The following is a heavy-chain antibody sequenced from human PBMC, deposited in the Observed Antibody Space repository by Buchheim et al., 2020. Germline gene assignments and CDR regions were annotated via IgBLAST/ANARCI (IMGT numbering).Heavy chain of an antibody. J-gene: IGHJ4*02. V-gene: IGHV2-70*15. Sequence: QVTLRESGPALVKPTQTLTLTCTVSGFPLSTRGMCVTWIRQPPGKALEWLARVDWVDYKYYSTSLKTRLTISKDTSKNQVVLTVTKVDPEDTATYYCARSTSLAAAGSFDYWGQGTL. CDR3: ARSTSLAAAGSFDY. CDR2: VDWVDYK. CDR1: GFPLSTRGMC. D-gene: IGHD6-13*01.